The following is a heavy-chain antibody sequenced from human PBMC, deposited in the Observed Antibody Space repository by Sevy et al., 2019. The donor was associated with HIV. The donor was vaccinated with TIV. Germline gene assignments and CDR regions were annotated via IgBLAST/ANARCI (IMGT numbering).Heavy chain of an antibody. J-gene: IGHJ3*02. CDR3: AREKYYYDSSGYENDAFDI. Sequence: GGSLRLSCAASGFTFSSYAMHWVRQAPGKGLEWVAVISYDGSNKYYADSVNGRFTISRDNSKNTLYLQMNSLRAEDTAVYYCAREKYYYDSSGYENDAFDIWGQGIMVTVSS. D-gene: IGHD3-22*01. CDR2: ISYDGSNK. V-gene: IGHV3-30-3*01. CDR1: GFTFSSYA.